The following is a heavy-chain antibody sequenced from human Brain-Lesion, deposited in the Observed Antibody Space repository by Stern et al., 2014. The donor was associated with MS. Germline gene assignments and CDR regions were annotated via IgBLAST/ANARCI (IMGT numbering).Heavy chain of an antibody. Sequence: QVQLMQSGAEVKKPGASVKVSCKTSGYIFTGYYIHWLRQAPGQGLEWMAWINPNTGGTKYAQKFQGRVTMSRDTSISTAYVELSSLTSDDTAVYYCARDQRGITIFGVVTDYYYLGMDVWGQGTTVTVSS. CDR1: GYIFTGYY. CDR2: INPNTGGT. CDR3: ARDQRGITIFGVVTDYYYLGMDV. J-gene: IGHJ6*02. V-gene: IGHV1-2*02. D-gene: IGHD3-3*01.